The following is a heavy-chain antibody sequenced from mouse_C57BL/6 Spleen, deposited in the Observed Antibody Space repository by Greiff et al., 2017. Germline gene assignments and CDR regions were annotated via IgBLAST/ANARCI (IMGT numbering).Heavy chain of an antibody. CDR2: ISSGSSTI. CDR1: GFTFSDYG. J-gene: IGHJ4*01. CDR3: ARRAVTTRAMDY. Sequence: EVHLVESGGGLVKPGGSLKLSCAASGFTFSDYGMHWVRQAPEKGLEWVAYISSGSSTIYYADTVKGRFTISRDNAKNTLFLQMTSLRSEDTAMYYCARRAVTTRAMDYWGQGTSVTVSS. D-gene: IGHD2-1*01. V-gene: IGHV5-17*01.